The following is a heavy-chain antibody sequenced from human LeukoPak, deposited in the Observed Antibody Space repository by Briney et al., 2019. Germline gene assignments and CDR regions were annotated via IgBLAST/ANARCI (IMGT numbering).Heavy chain of an antibody. V-gene: IGHV4-39*01. J-gene: IGHJ4*02. Sequence: PSETLSLTCSVSGASISSSNYYWAWIRQPPGKGLEWIGSIYHSGRTYYNPSLKSRVTISVDTSKNQFSLKLSSVTAADTAVYYCASPDYDSSGTDYWGQGTLVTVSS. CDR1: GASISSSNYY. D-gene: IGHD3-22*01. CDR3: ASPDYDSSGTDY. CDR2: IYHSGRT.